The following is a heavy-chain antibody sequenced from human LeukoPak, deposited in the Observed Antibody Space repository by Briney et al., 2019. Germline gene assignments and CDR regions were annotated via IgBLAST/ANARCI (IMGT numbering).Heavy chain of an antibody. D-gene: IGHD1-26*01. CDR2: ISGSGAST. Sequence: GSLRLSWLTFGFPFSPNAMSWVRQAPGKGLEWISGISGSGASTYYADSVTGRFTISRDNSRNTLYLQMNSLRGDDTAVYYCAKDVGKWESLHFFDYWGQGTLVTVSS. V-gene: IGHV3-23*01. J-gene: IGHJ4*02. CDR1: GFPFSPNA. CDR3: AKDVGKWESLHFFDY.